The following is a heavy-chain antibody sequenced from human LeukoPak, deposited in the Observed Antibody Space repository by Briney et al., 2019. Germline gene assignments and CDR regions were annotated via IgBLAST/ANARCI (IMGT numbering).Heavy chain of an antibody. CDR3: ARVYQSAEYYFDY. D-gene: IGHD2-2*01. CDR2: IYYTGST. CDR1: GGSIDSYY. V-gene: IGHV4-59*01. Sequence: PSETLSLTCTVSGGSIDSYYWSWIRQPPGKGLEWIGYIYYTGSTEYHPSLKSRVTISPDTSKNQFSLKLTSVTAAETAVYYCARVYQSAEYYFDYWGQGNLVSVSS. J-gene: IGHJ4*02.